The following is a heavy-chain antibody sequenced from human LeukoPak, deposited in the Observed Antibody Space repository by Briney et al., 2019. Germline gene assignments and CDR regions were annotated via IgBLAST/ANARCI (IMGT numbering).Heavy chain of an antibody. D-gene: IGHD3-10*01. CDR3: ARGRISGV. Sequence: PGVSLRLSCAASGFTFSSYWMSWVRQARGKGLVWVANIKQDGSERYYVDSVKGRFTISRDNAKNSLYLQMNSLRAEDTAVYYCARGRISGVWGQGTLVTVSS. CDR2: IKQDGSER. J-gene: IGHJ4*02. V-gene: IGHV3-7*04. CDR1: GFTFSSYW.